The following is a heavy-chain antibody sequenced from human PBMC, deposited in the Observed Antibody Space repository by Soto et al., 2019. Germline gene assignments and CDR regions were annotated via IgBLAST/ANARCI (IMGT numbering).Heavy chain of an antibody. CDR2: MNPNSGNT. J-gene: IGHJ5*02. CDR3: ARLSPYDSGSYSFRYNWFHP. V-gene: IGHV1-8*01. D-gene: IGHD3-10*01. Sequence: ASVKVSCKASGYTFTSYDINWVRQATGQGLEWMGWMNPNSGNTGYAQKFQGRVTMTRNTSISTAYMELSSLRSDDTAMYFCARLSPYDSGSYSFRYNWFHPWGQGTLVTVSS. CDR1: GYTFTSYD.